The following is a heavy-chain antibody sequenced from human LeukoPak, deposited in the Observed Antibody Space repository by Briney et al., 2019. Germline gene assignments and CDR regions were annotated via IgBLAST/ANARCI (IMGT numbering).Heavy chain of an antibody. CDR3: ARGRIGTTGATDFDY. J-gene: IGHJ4*02. Sequence: PGESLKISCKGSGYSFTSYWIGWVRQMPGKGLEWMGIIYPGDSDTRYSPSFQGQVTISADKSISTAYLQWSSLKASDIAMYYCARGRIGTTGATDFDYWGQGTLVTVSS. D-gene: IGHD1-1*01. CDR1: GYSFTSYW. CDR2: IYPGDSDT. V-gene: IGHV5-51*01.